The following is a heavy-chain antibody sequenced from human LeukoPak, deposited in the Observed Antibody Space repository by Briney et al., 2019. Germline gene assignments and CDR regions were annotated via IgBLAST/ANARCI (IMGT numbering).Heavy chain of an antibody. J-gene: IGHJ5*02. V-gene: IGHV4-59*01. CDR3: ARGLNAAAGTVGWFDP. CDR1: GFTFSSYA. D-gene: IGHD6-13*01. Sequence: GSLRLSCAASGFTFSSYAMSWVRQPPGKGLEWIGYIYYSGSTNYNPSLKSRVTISVDTSKNQFSLKLSSVTAADTAVYYCARGLNAAAGTVGWFDPWGQGTLVTVSS. CDR2: IYYSGST.